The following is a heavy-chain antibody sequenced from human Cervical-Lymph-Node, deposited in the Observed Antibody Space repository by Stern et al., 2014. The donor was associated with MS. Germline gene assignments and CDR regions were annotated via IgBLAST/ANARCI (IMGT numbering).Heavy chain of an antibody. CDR3: AKDSRYCTRSNCYRTYSFDS. Sequence: EVQLVESGGGLVQPGRSLRLSCAASGFRFNDYAMNWVRQAPGKGLEWVSGIDWNSGTIGYADSVKGRFTISRDNAKNSLYLQMSFLRAEDTALYYCAKDSRYCTRSNCYRTYSFDSWGQGTLVTVSS. D-gene: IGHD2-8*01. CDR1: GFRFNDYA. CDR2: IDWNSGTI. V-gene: IGHV3-9*01. J-gene: IGHJ4*02.